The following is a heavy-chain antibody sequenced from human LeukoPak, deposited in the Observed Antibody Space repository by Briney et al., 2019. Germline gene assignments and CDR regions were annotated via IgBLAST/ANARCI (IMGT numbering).Heavy chain of an antibody. CDR2: IWYDGSNK. Sequence: GALRLSCAASGFTFSSYGMHWVRQAPGKGLEWVAVIWYDGSNKYYADSVKGRFTISRDNSKNTLYLQVNSLRAEDTAVYYCAKDPTAGWGYGGNRHYFDYWGQGTLVTVSS. CDR3: AKDPTAGWGYGGNRHYFDY. CDR1: GFTFSSYG. D-gene: IGHD4-23*01. J-gene: IGHJ4*02. V-gene: IGHV3-30*02.